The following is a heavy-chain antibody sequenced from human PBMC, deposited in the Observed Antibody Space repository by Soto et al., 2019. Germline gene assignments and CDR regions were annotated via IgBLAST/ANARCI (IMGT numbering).Heavy chain of an antibody. CDR1: GFTFSSYA. Sequence: QVQLVESGGGVVQPGRSLRLSCAASGFTFSSYAMHWVRQAPGKGLEWVAVISYDGSNKYYADSVKGRFTISRDNSKNTLYLQMNSLRAEDTAVYYCAKPGRIVLMAPFIDYWGQGTLVTVSS. J-gene: IGHJ4*02. CDR2: ISYDGSNK. D-gene: IGHD2-8*01. CDR3: AKPGRIVLMAPFIDY. V-gene: IGHV3-30-3*02.